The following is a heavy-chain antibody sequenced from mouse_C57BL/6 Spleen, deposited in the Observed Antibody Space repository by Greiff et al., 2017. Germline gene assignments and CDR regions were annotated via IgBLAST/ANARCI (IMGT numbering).Heavy chain of an antibody. J-gene: IGHJ1*03. V-gene: IGHV5-4*01. CDR1: GFTFSSYA. CDR2: ISDGGSYT. D-gene: IGHD2-3*01. Sequence: EVQLVESGGGLVKPGGSLKLSCAASGFTFSSYAMSWVRQTPEKRLEWVATISDGGSYTYYPDKVKGRFTISRDNAKNNLYLQMSHLKSEDTAMNYCAREDGYYGYFDVWGTGTTVTVSS. CDR3: AREDGYYGYFDV.